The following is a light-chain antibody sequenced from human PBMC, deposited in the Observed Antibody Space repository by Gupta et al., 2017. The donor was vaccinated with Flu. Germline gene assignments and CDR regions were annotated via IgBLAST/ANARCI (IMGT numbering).Light chain of an antibody. CDR3: SSYTSNSNYV. CDR2: EVS. Sequence: QSALPQPASVSGSPGQSITISCTGTSRDVGGYNYVSWYQHHPGQAPKLMISEVSNRPAGVSSRFSGSKSGNTASLTISGLQAEDEADYYCSSYTSNSNYVFGTGTKVTVL. J-gene: IGLJ1*01. V-gene: IGLV2-14*01. CDR1: SRDVGGYNY.